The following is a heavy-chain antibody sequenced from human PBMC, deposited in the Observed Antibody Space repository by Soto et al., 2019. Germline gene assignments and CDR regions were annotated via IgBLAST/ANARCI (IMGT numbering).Heavy chain of an antibody. D-gene: IGHD6-19*01. V-gene: IGHV1-18*04. CDR1: GYTFTSYG. CDR3: ARDSGAGWYIYYYGMDV. J-gene: IGHJ6*02. Sequence: GASVKVSCKASGYTFTSYGISWVRQAPGQGLEWMGWISAYNGKTNYAQKLQGRVTMTTDTSTSTAYMELRSLRSDDTAVYYCARDSGAGWYIYYYGMDVWGQGTTVTVSS. CDR2: ISAYNGKT.